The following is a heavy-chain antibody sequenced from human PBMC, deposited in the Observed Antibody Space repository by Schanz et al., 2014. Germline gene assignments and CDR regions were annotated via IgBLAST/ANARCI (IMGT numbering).Heavy chain of an antibody. CDR3: ARVPRRVTTRGGGSRYYFDY. V-gene: IGHV3-74*01. CDR2: ISGGLGTDT. Sequence: EVQLVESGGALVQPGGSLRLSCVGSGFTFTNYWMHWVRQSPGKGLVWVSGISGGLGTDTFYADSVKGRFTISRDNAKNTLYLQLNSLRAEDTAVYYCARVPRRVTTRGGGSRYYFDYWGQGTLVTVSS. D-gene: IGHD4-17*01. J-gene: IGHJ4*02. CDR1: GFTFTNYW.